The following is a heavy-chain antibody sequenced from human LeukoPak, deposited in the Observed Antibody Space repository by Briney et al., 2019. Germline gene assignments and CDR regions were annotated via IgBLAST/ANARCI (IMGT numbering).Heavy chain of an antibody. D-gene: IGHD6-13*01. Sequence: SVKVSCNASGGSFNNYAISWVREAPGQGLEYMGGIIPMLGKANHAQKFQGRLTITADESTSTAYMELSSLRSEDTAVYYCATLGDSSSWYPYYGMDVWGQGTTVTVSS. J-gene: IGHJ6*02. CDR3: ATLGDSSSWYPYYGMDV. CDR1: GGSFNNYA. V-gene: IGHV1-69*10. CDR2: IIPMLGKA.